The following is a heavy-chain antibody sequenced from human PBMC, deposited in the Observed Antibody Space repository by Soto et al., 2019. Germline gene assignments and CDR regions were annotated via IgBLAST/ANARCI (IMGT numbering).Heavy chain of an antibody. J-gene: IGHJ6*02. V-gene: IGHV5-51*01. Sequence: GESLKISCKGSGYSFTSYWIGWVRQMPGKGLEWMGIIYPGDSDTRYSPSFQGQVTISADKSISTAYLQWSSLKASDTAMYYCVRVEGYSSSTSCYRYYGMDVWGQGTTVTVSS. CDR2: IYPGDSDT. D-gene: IGHD2-2*01. CDR1: GYSFTSYW. CDR3: VRVEGYSSSTSCYRYYGMDV.